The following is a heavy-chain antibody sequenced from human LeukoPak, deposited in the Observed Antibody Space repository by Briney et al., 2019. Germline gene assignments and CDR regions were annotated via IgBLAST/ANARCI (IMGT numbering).Heavy chain of an antibody. CDR1: GGSISSGGYY. Sequence: SETLSLTCTVSGGSISSGGYYWSWIRQHPGKGLEWIGYIYYSGSTYYNPPLKSRVTISVDTSKNQFSLKLSSVTAADTAVYYCARVGSGSFDPWGQGTLVTVSS. D-gene: IGHD1-1*01. CDR3: ARVGSGSFDP. CDR2: IYYSGST. V-gene: IGHV4-31*03. J-gene: IGHJ5*02.